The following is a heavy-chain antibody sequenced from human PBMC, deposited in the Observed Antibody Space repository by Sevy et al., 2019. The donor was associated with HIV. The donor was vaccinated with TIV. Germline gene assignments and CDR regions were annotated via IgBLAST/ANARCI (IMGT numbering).Heavy chain of an antibody. J-gene: IGHJ4*02. CDR2: ISSSSSYT. CDR3: ARMSAGIDY. D-gene: IGHD6-13*01. Sequence: GGSLRLSCAASGFTFSDYYMSWIRQAPGKGVEWVSYISSSSSYTNYADSVKGRFTISRDNAKNSLYLQMNSLRAEDTAVYYCARMSAGIDYWGQGTLVTVSS. CDR1: GFTFSDYY. V-gene: IGHV3-11*06.